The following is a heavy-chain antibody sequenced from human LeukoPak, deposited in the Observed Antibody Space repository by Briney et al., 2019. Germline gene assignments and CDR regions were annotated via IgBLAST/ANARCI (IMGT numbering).Heavy chain of an antibody. V-gene: IGHV4-59*12. CDR1: GGSISSYY. J-gene: IGHJ4*02. CDR2: IYYSGST. Sequence: SETLSLTCTVSGGSISSYYWSWIRQPPGKGLEWIGYIYYSGSTNYNPSLKSRVTISVDTTKNQFSLKLSSVTAADTAVYYCARDESSVVPSSFDYWGQGTLVTVSS. D-gene: IGHD2-2*01. CDR3: ARDESSVVPSSFDY.